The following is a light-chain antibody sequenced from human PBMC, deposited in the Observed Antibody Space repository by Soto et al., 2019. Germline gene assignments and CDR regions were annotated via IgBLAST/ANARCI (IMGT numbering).Light chain of an antibody. V-gene: IGKV1-13*02. CDR3: QQFHSYFLYT. J-gene: IGKJ2*01. CDR2: DAS. CDR1: QGISSA. Sequence: AIQLTQSPSSLSASVGDRVTITCRASQGISSALAWYQQKPGKAPKLLIYDASSLESGVPSRFSGSGSGTDFTLTISSLQPEDFATHYCQQFHSYFLYTFGQGTKLEIK.